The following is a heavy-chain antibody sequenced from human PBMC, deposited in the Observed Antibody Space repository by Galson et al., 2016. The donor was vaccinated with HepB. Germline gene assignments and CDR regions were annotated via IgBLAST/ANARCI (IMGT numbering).Heavy chain of an antibody. CDR3: AGGQKVQLLSPNWFDP. D-gene: IGHD2-2*01. J-gene: IGHJ5*02. CDR1: GFNFNSYP. CDR2: ISYDGSNK. Sequence: SLRLSCAASGFNFNSYPIHWVRQAPGKGLEWVAVISYDGSNKFYADSVKGRFTISRDNSKNTLYLQVNSLRADDTAVYYCAGGQKVQLLSPNWFDPRGQGTLVTVSS. V-gene: IGHV3-30*04.